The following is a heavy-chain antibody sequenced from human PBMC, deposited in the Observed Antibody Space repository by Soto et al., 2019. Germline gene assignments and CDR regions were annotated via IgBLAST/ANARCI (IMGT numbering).Heavy chain of an antibody. D-gene: IGHD1-7*01. Sequence: XGSLRLSCASSVCKFSNYAMSCVRHSPGKWLEWVSLISATGGGTYYADSVKGRFTISRDNSHNTLYLQVHSLTAEDTAVYYCAKDRRAGGNYAFYFDFWGQGAHVIVSS. CDR3: AKDRRAGGNYAFYFDF. V-gene: IGHV3-23*01. CDR2: ISATGGGT. CDR1: VCKFSNYA. J-gene: IGHJ4*02.